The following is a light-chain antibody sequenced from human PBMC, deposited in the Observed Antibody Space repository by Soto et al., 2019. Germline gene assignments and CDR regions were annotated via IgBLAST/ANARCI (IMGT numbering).Light chain of an antibody. V-gene: IGKV1-5*03. CDR3: QQYNGYWA. CDR1: QSLSSW. J-gene: IGKJ1*01. CDR2: KAS. Sequence: DIQMTQSPSTLSASVGDTVTITCRASQSLSSWLAWYQQKPGKAPKLLIYKASTLESGVPSRFSGNGSGAAFSLTISSLQPDDFGTYYCQQYNGYWAFGQGTKVEIK.